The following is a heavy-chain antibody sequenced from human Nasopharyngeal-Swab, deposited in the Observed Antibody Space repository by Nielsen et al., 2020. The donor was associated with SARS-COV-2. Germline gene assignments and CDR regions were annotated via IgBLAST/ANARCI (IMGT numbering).Heavy chain of an antibody. D-gene: IGHD2-15*01. J-gene: IGHJ6*03. CDR2: IYYSGST. CDR3: ARVRRPGFYYYYMDV. V-gene: IGHV4-30-4*01. Sequence: WIRQPPGKGLEWIGYIYYSGSTYYNPSLKSRVTISVDTSKNQFSLKLSSVTAADTAVYYCARVRRPGFYYYYMDVWGKGTTVTVSS.